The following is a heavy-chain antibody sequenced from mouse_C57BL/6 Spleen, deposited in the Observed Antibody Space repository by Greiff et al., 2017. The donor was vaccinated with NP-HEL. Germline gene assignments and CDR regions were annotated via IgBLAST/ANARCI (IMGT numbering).Heavy chain of an antibody. J-gene: IGHJ2*01. Sequence: EVQLVESGGGLVKPGGSLKLSCAASGFTFSSYAMSWVRQTPEKRLEWVATISDGGSYTYYPDNVKGRFTISRDNAKNNLYLQMSHLKSEDTAMYDCARVGYYFDYWGQGTTLTVSS. V-gene: IGHV5-4*01. CDR3: ARVGYYFDY. CDR2: ISDGGSYT. D-gene: IGHD3-3*01. CDR1: GFTFSSYA.